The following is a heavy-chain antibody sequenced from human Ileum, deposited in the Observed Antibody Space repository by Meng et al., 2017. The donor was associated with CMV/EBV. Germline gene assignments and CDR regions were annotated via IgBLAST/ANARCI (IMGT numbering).Heavy chain of an antibody. V-gene: IGHV3-23*01. CDR1: GFTFSPYS. CDR3: ATGTWFDP. J-gene: IGHJ5*02. CDR2: ISRSGDTT. Sequence: LSLSCAASGFTFSPYSMHWVRQAPGRGLEWVSIISRSGDTTYYADSVKGRFTISRDNSKNTLYLQMHSLRAEDTAVYYCATGTWFDPWGQGTLVTVSS.